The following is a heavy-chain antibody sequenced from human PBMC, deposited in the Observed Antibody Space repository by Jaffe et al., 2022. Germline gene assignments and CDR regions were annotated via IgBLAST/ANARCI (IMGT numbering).Heavy chain of an antibody. J-gene: IGHJ5*02. Sequence: QVQLQESGPGLVKPSETLSLTCAVSGYSISSGYYWGWIRQPPGKGLEWIGSIYHSGSTYYNPSLKSRVTISVDTSKNQFSLKLSSVTAADTAVYYCARYKIGWFDPWGQGTLVTVSS. V-gene: IGHV4-38-2*01. CDR3: ARYKIGWFDP. CDR2: IYHSGST. CDR1: GYSISSGYY. D-gene: IGHD1-20*01.